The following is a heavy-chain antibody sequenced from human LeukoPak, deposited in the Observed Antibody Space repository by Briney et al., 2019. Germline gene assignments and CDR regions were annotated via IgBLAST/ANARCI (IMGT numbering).Heavy chain of an antibody. J-gene: IGHJ4*02. V-gene: IGHV3-73*01. D-gene: IGHD2-21*02. CDR2: IRPKANNYAT. CDR3: SRHEALPGDY. CDR1: GFTFSGST. Sequence: GGSLRLSCAASGFTFSGSTVHWVRQASGRGLEWVGHIRPKANNYATAYAASVKGRFAISRDDSKNTAYLQLNSLKAEDTAVYYCSRHEALPGDYWGQGTLVTVSS.